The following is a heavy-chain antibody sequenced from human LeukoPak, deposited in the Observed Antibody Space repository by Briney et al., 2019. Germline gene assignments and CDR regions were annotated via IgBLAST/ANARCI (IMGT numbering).Heavy chain of an antibody. D-gene: IGHD2-15*01. CDR2: IYYSGST. Sequence: SETLSLTCTVSGGSISSYYWSWIRQPPGKGLEWIGHIYYSGSTNYNPSLKSRVTISVDTSKNQFSLKLSSVTAADTAVYYCARVRSWLNYYYGMDVWGQGTTVTVSS. CDR3: ARVRSWLNYYYGMDV. CDR1: GGSISSYY. V-gene: IGHV4-59*08. J-gene: IGHJ6*02.